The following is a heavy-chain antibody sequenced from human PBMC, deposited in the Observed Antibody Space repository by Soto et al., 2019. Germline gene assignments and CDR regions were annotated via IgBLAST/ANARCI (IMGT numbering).Heavy chain of an antibody. J-gene: IGHJ6*02. CDR1: GFTVSSYG. D-gene: IGHD4-17*01. CDR2: ISSHGNND. CDR3: AKATVTTGYYYAMDV. Sequence: QVQLVESGGGVVQPGRSLRLSCAASGFTVSSYGMHWVRQAPGKGLEWVALISSHGNNDYYIDSVKGRFNISRDNSKNTLYLQMNSLRVEDTAVYYCAKATVTTGYYYAMDVWGQGTTVTVSS. V-gene: IGHV3-30*18.